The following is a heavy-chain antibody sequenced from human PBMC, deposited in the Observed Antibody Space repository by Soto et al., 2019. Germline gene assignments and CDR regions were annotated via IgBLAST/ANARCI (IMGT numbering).Heavy chain of an antibody. J-gene: IGHJ5*02. CDR1: GDSISNSRFY. D-gene: IGHD3-22*01. Sequence: LSLTCSVSGDSISNSRFYWAWIRQPPGEGLEWIGSIYHTGKAYYNPSLKSRVTIFVDTSKNQFSLKLTSVTAADTALYYCARDYFDSSDYTTNWFDPWGQGTLVTVSS. CDR3: ARDYFDSSDYTTNWFDP. CDR2: IYHTGKA. V-gene: IGHV4-39*01.